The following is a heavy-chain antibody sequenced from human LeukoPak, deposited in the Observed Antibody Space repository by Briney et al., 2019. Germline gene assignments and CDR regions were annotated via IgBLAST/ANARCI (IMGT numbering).Heavy chain of an antibody. V-gene: IGHV4-34*01. Sequence: SETLSLTCAVYGGSFSGYYWSWIRQAPGKGLEWIGEINHRGSINYNPSLKSRVTISVDTSKNQFSLKLSSVTAADTAVYYCAGGYSYGSTYYYMDVWGKGTTVTISS. CDR1: GGSFSGYY. CDR3: AGGYSYGSTYYYMDV. CDR2: INHRGSI. D-gene: IGHD5-18*01. J-gene: IGHJ6*03.